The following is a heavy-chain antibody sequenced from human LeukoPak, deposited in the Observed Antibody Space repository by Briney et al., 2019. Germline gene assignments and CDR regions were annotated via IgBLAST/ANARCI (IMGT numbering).Heavy chain of an antibody. V-gene: IGHV3-43*01. D-gene: IGHD5-24*01. CDR3: VRGHGYNLEDYFDN. J-gene: IGHJ4*02. CDR1: GFNFDDYT. CDR2: VAWDGGGT. Sequence: GGSLRLSCAASGFNFDDYTMHWVRQAPGKGLEWVSLVAWDGGGTFFAVKGRFTVSRDNSKNSLSLYMNSLTTEDTALYYCVRGHGYNLEDYFDNWGQGTLVTVSS.